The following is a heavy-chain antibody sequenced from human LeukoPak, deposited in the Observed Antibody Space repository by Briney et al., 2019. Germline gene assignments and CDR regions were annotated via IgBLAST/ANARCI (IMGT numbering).Heavy chain of an antibody. CDR2: IIPIFGTA. Sequence: ASVKVSCKTSGFTFMHYAISWVRQAPGQGLEWMGGIIPIFGTANYAQKFQGRVTITADESTSTAYMELSSLRSEDTAVYYCARYRRYCSSTSCHPDAFDIWGQGTMVTVSS. J-gene: IGHJ3*02. CDR3: ARYRRYCSSTSCHPDAFDI. D-gene: IGHD2-2*01. V-gene: IGHV1-69*13. CDR1: GFTFMHYA.